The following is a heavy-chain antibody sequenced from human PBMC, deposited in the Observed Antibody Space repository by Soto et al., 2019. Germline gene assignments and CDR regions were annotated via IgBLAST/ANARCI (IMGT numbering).Heavy chain of an antibody. J-gene: IGHJ4*02. Sequence: ASPLNLSRKTAGDGYSGYPISWRRQTTGQGLEWMGGIIPIFGTADYADSVRGRFTISRDSSRNTVYLQMNSLRPEDTAVYYCARVQSDSNGWYHFDYWGRGTPVTVSS. CDR3: ARVQSDSNGWYHFDY. CDR2: IIPIFGTA. CDR1: GDGYSGYP. V-gene: IGHV1-69*05. D-gene: IGHD6-19*01.